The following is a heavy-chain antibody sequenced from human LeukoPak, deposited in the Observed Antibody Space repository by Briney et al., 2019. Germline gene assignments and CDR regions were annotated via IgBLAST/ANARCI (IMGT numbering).Heavy chain of an antibody. CDR3: ARHGRPPVVPAPGFGP. V-gene: IGHV4-39*01. J-gene: IGHJ5*02. CDR1: GGSISSSSYY. CDR2: IYYSGST. D-gene: IGHD2-2*01. Sequence: SETLSLTCTVSGGSISSSSYYWGWIRQPPGKGLEWIGSIYYSGSTYYNPSLKSRVTISVDTSKNQFSLKLSSVTAADTAVYYCARHGRPPVVPAPGFGPWGQGTLVTVSS.